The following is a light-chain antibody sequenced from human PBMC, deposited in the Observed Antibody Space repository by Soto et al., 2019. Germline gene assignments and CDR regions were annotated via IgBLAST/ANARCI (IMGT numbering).Light chain of an antibody. CDR3: SSETSDKTLVV. V-gene: IGLV2-14*03. CDR2: DVS. CDR1: NSDVGASNS. Sequence: QSVLTQPASVSGSPGQSITTSCTGSNSDVGASNSVPWYQQRPGKAPQLIIYDVSNRPSGVSNRFSGSKSGNTASLTISGLQAEDEADYYCSSETSDKTLVVFGGGTKVTVL. J-gene: IGLJ2*01.